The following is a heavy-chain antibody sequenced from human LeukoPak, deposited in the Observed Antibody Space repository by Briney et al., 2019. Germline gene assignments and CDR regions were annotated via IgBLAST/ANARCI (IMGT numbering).Heavy chain of an antibody. J-gene: IGHJ4*02. CDR1: GFSFSSYA. V-gene: IGHV3-64D*06. CDR2: ISSNGGST. D-gene: IGHD2-15*01. CDR3: VKGPCSGGSCYLDY. Sequence: GGSLRLSCSASGFSFSSYAMHWVRQAPGKGLEYVSAISSNGGSTYYADSVRGRFTIPRDNSKNTLYLQMSSLRPDDTAIYYCVKGPCSGGSCYLDYWGQGTLVTVAS.